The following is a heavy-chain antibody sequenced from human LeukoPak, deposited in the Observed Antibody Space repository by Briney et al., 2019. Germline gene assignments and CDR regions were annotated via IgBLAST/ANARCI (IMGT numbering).Heavy chain of an antibody. CDR1: GYTFTSYA. Sequence: ASVKVSCKASGYTFTSYAMNWVRQAPGQGLEWMGWINTNTGNPTYAQGFTGRFVFSLDTSVSTAYLQISSLRAEDTAVYYCARAWASSGYYFWTKTFDYWGQGTLVTVSS. J-gene: IGHJ4*02. D-gene: IGHD3-22*01. CDR3: ARAWASSGYYFWTKTFDY. V-gene: IGHV7-4-1*02. CDR2: INTNTGNP.